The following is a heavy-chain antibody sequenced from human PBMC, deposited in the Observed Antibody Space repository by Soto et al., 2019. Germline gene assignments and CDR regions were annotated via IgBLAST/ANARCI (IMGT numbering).Heavy chain of an antibody. CDR3: ARESNRDRSCYFGFYFDY. J-gene: IGHJ4*02. Sequence: QVQLVESGGGVVQPGRSLRLSCAASGFTFSSYGMHWVRQAPGKGLEWVAVIWYDGSNKYYADSVKGRFTISRDNSKNPLYLQMNSLRAEDTAVFYRARESNRDRSCYFGFYFDYWGQGTLVTVSS. V-gene: IGHV3-33*01. D-gene: IGHD3-22*01. CDR1: GFTFSSYG. CDR2: IWYDGSNK.